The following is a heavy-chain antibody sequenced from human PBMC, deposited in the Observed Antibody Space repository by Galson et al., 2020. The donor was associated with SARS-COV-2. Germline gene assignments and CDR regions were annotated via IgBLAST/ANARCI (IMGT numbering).Heavy chain of an antibody. CDR3: AKDSDQWLVPRYYMDV. V-gene: IGHV3-33*06. Sequence: GGSLRLSCAASGFTFSSYGMHWVRQAPGKGLEWVAVIWYDGSNKYYADSVKGRFTISRDNSKNTLYLQMNSLRAEDTAVYYCAKDSDQWLVPRYYMDVWGQGTTGTVSS. CDR1: GFTFSSYG. CDR2: IWYDGSNK. J-gene: IGHJ6*03. D-gene: IGHD6-19*01.